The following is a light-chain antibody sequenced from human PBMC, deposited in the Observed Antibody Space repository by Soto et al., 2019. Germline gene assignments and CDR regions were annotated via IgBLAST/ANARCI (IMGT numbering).Light chain of an antibody. J-gene: IGKJ5*01. Sequence: EIVMTQSPATLSVSPGDGATLSCRASQSVDSNLAWYQQKPGQTPRLLIYGASTRPTGIPARFSGSGSGTDFTLTISRLEPEDFAVYYCQQYGSSPITFGQGTRLEIK. CDR1: QSVDSN. V-gene: IGKV3-20*01. CDR3: QQYGSSPIT. CDR2: GAS.